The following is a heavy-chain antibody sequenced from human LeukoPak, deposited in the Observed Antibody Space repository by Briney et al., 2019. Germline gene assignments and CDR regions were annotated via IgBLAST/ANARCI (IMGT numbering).Heavy chain of an antibody. CDR3: AKHHYYYDSSGYYPDAFDI. V-gene: IGHV3-21*01. J-gene: IGHJ3*02. D-gene: IGHD3-22*01. CDR2: ISSSSSYI. CDR1: GFTFSGSS. Sequence: GGSLKLSCAASGFTFSGSSMHWVRQAPGKGLEWVSSISSSSSYIYYADSVKGRFTISRDNAKNSLYLQMNSLRAEDTAVYYCAKHHYYYDSSGYYPDAFDIWGQGTMVTVSS.